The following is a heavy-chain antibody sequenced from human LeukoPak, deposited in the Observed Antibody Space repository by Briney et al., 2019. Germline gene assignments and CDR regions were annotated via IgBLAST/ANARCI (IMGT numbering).Heavy chain of an antibody. D-gene: IGHD5-24*01. V-gene: IGHV4-4*07. J-gene: IGHJ3*02. Sequence: SETLSLTCTVSGGSISSYYWSWIRQPAGKGLEWIGRIYTSGSTNYNPSLKGRVTMSVDTSKNQFSLKLSSVTAADTAVYYCARDGSEMATKRRNAFDIWGQGTMVTVSS. CDR1: GGSISSYY. CDR2: IYTSGST. CDR3: ARDGSEMATKRRNAFDI.